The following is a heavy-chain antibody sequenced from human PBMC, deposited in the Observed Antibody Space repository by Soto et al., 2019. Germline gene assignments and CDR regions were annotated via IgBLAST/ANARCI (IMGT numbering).Heavy chain of an antibody. D-gene: IGHD2-8*02. CDR2: INSDGSST. CDR3: ARDKITGLFDY. CDR1: GFTFSSYA. Sequence: PGGSLRLSCAASGFTFSSYAMHWVRQAPGEGQGLRRGLVWVSRINSDGSSTSYADSVKSRVTISVDTSKNQFSLKLTSVTAADTAVYYCARDKITGLFDYWGQGTLVTVSS. J-gene: IGHJ4*02. V-gene: IGHV3-74*01.